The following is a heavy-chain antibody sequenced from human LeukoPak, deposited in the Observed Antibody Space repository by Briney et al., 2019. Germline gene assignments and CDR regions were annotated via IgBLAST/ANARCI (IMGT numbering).Heavy chain of an antibody. J-gene: IGHJ4*02. V-gene: IGHV3-15*01. D-gene: IGHD6-19*01. CDR3: TKATPHSTGWIDY. CDR2: IKSKTDGGTI. Sequence: GGSLRLSCAASGFTFSKAWMSCVRQAPGKGLEWVGRIKSKTDGGTIDYAAPVKGRFTISRDDSRNMLYLQMNSLKTEDTALYYCTKATPHSTGWIDYWGQGNLVTVSS. CDR1: GFTFSKAW.